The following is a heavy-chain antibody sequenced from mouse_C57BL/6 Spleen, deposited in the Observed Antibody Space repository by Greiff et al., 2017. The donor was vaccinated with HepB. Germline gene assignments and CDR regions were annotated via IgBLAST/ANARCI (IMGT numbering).Heavy chain of an antibody. CDR1: GFNIKDDY. V-gene: IGHV14-4*01. CDR2: IDPENGDT. CDR3: TTPLIAHYYYAMDY. Sequence: EVKLVESGAELVRPGASVKLSCTASGFNIKDDYMHWVKQRPEQGLEWIGWIDPENGDTEYASKFQGKATITADKSSNTAYLQLSSLTSEDTSVYYCTTPLIAHYYYAMDYWGQGASGTVSS. J-gene: IGHJ4*01.